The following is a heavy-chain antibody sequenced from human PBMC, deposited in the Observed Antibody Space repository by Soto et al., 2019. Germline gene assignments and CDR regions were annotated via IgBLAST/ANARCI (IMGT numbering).Heavy chain of an antibody. CDR1: GGSVSSGSYY. D-gene: IGHD3-22*01. Sequence: PSETLSLTCTVSGGSVSSGSYYWSWIRQPPGKGLEWIGYIYYSGSTNYNPSLKSRVTISVDTSKNQFSLKLSSVTAADTAVYYCARDGGRGDYDRTYYGMDVWGQGTTVTVSS. CDR2: IYYSGST. V-gene: IGHV4-61*01. CDR3: ARDGGRGDYDRTYYGMDV. J-gene: IGHJ6*02.